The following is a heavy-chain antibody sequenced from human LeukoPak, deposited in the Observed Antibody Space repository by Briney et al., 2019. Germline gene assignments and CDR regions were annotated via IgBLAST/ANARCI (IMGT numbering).Heavy chain of an antibody. CDR2: IGTSSSTI. V-gene: IGHV3-48*01. CDR3: ARGDPFGDY. D-gene: IGHD3-16*01. CDR1: GFIFSSSS. J-gene: IGHJ4*02. Sequence: GGSLRLSCVASGFIFSSSSMNWVPQAPGKGLEWVSYIGTSSSTIYYADSVKGRFTISRDNAKNSLYLQMNSLRAEDTAVYYCARGDPFGDYWGQGTLVTVSS.